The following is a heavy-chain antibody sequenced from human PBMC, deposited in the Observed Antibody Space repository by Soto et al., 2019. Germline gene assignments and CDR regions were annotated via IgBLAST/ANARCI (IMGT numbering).Heavy chain of an antibody. V-gene: IGHV3-30*18. CDR1: GFTFSNFG. CDR2: ISYDGRTK. J-gene: IGHJ4*02. D-gene: IGHD4-17*01. Sequence: QVQLVESGGGVVQPGTSLRLSCAASGFTFSNFGMHWVRQAPGKGLEWVAVISYDGRTKYYADSVKGRLTGSRDNLKNTLYLQVNSLRPEDTAVYFCAKTVTTLGDFDYWGQGTLVTVSS. CDR3: AKTVTTLGDFDY.